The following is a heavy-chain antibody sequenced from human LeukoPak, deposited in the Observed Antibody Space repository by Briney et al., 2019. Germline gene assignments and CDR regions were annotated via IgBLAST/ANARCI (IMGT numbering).Heavy chain of an antibody. CDR3: ARDTRYAFDN. CDR2: VGISSGNT. CDR1: GFTFSDYS. D-gene: IGHD2-2*01. V-gene: IGHV3-48*01. J-gene: IGHJ4*02. Sequence: GGSLRLSCAASGFTFSDYSMNWVRQAPGKGLEWISYVGISSGNTKYADSVKGRFTISGDKAKNSLYLQMNSLRVEDTAVYYCARDTRYAFDNWGQGTLVTVSS.